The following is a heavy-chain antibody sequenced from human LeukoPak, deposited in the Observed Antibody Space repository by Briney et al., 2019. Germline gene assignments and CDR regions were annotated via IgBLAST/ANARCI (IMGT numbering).Heavy chain of an antibody. Sequence: ASVKVSCKASGYTLTSHGISWVRQAPGQGLEWMGWIRAYNGNTNYAQKLQGRVTMTTDTSTSTAYMELRSLRSDDTAVYYCAGVTMVRGVIPNWFDPWGQGTLVTVSS. CDR1: GYTLTSHG. CDR3: AGVTMVRGVIPNWFDP. V-gene: IGHV1-18*01. J-gene: IGHJ5*02. D-gene: IGHD3-10*01. CDR2: IRAYNGNT.